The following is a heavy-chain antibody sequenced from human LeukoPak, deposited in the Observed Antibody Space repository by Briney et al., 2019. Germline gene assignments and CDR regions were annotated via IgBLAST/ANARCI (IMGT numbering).Heavy chain of an antibody. CDR1: GFTFSRYS. V-gene: IGHV3-48*01. Sequence: GGSLRLSCAASGFTFSRYSMTWVRQAPGKGLEWISFISSSRSTTYYADSVKGRCTISRDNGKNTLYLQMDSLRAEDTAMYYCAREILEPGKTHEYWGQGTLVTVSS. CDR2: ISSSRSTT. D-gene: IGHD1-1*01. J-gene: IGHJ4*02. CDR3: AREILEPGKTHEY.